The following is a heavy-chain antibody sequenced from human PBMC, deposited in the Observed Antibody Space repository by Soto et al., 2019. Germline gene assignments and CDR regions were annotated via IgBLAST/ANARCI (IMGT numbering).Heavy chain of an antibody. D-gene: IGHD6-13*01. V-gene: IGHV3-30*18. CDR2: ISYDGSNK. J-gene: IGHJ4*02. CDR1: GFTFSSYG. Sequence: QVPLVESGGGVVQPGRSLRLSCAASGFTFSSYGLHWVRQAPGKGLEWVAVISYDGSNKYYADSVKGRFTISRDNSKNTRYLQMNSLRAEDTAVYYCAKEGYPYYFDYWGQGTLVTVSS. CDR3: AKEGYPYYFDY.